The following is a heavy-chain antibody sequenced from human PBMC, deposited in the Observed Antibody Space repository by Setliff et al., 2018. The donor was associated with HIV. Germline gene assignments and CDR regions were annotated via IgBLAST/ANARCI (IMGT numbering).Heavy chain of an antibody. CDR1: GYTFTSFA. J-gene: IGHJ4*02. CDR2: INAGNGDT. V-gene: IGHV1-3*01. CDR3: ARDFGGRWTFDY. Sequence: ASVKVSCKASGYTFTSFAIHWVRQAPGHGLEWMGWINAGNGDTEYSQKFQGRVTITRDTSASTAYMELSSLRSEDTAIYYCARDFGGRWTFDYWGQGTLVTVSS. D-gene: IGHD3-10*01.